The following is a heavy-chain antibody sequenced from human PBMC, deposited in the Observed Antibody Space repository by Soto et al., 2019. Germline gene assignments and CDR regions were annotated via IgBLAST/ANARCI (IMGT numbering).Heavy chain of an antibody. J-gene: IGHJ5*02. CDR1: GYTFTSYY. D-gene: IGHD6-19*01. V-gene: IGHV1-46*01. Sequence: GASVKVSCKASGYTFTSYYMHWVRQAPGQGLEWMGIINPSGGSTSYAQKFQGRVTMTRDTSTSTVYMELSSLRSEDTAVYYCARDRTAVAGTAGNWFDPWGQGTLVTVSS. CDR2: INPSGGST. CDR3: ARDRTAVAGTAGNWFDP.